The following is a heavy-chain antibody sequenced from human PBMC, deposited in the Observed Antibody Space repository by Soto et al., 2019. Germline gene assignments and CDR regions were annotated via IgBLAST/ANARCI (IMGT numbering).Heavy chain of an antibody. CDR1: GYTFSDYY. V-gene: IGHV1-2*02. CDR2: ISPNNGAT. Sequence: QVQLVQSGAEVKKPGASMKVSCKASGYTFSDYYMHWVRQAPGQGLECMGWISPNNGATNYAQKFTDKGTQTRDASITTAYMELSRLRSDDTAVYYCARGGEFCSTGSCNSSLGDAFDVWGQGTTVTVSS. J-gene: IGHJ3*01. CDR3: ARGGEFCSTGSCNSSLGDAFDV. D-gene: IGHD2-15*01.